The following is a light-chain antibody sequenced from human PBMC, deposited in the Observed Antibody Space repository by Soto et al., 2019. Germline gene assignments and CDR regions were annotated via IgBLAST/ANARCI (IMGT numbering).Light chain of an antibody. V-gene: IGLV1-40*01. CDR2: GNS. Sequence: QPVLTQPPSVSGAPGQRVTISCTGSPSNIGGGYDVQWYQQLPGTAPKLLIYGNSDRPSGGPDRFSGSKSGTSASLAITGLQAEDEADYYCQSYDGSLSAVVFGGGTKLTVL. J-gene: IGLJ2*01. CDR1: PSNIGGGYD. CDR3: QSYDGSLSAVV.